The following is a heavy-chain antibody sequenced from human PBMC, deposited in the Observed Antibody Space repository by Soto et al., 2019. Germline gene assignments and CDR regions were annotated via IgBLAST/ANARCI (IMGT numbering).Heavy chain of an antibody. CDR2: FDPEDGET. J-gene: IGHJ4*02. CDR1: GYTLTELS. CDR3: ATDEDYYDRTLDY. V-gene: IGHV1-24*01. D-gene: IGHD3-22*01. Sequence: ASVKVSCKVSGYTLTELSMHWVRQAPGKGLEWMGGFDPEDGETIYAQKFQGRVTMTEDTSTDTAYMELSSLRSEGTAVYYCATDEDYYDRTLDYWGQGTLVTVSS.